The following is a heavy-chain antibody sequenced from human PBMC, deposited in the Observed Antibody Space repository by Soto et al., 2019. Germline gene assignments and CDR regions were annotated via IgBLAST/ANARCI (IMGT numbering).Heavy chain of an antibody. J-gene: IGHJ4*02. Sequence: QVQLVQSGAEVKKPGASVKVSCKTSGYTFSNYGVNWVRQAPGQGLEWMGWISGYNGNTHYAQKCQGRVTMTTDTSTSTAYTELTSLRSDATAKYYCARDPLYSSLSGAFDFWGQGTLVTVSS. CDR2: ISGYNGNT. CDR1: GYTFSNYG. D-gene: IGHD3-22*01. V-gene: IGHV1-18*01. CDR3: ARDPLYSSLSGAFDF.